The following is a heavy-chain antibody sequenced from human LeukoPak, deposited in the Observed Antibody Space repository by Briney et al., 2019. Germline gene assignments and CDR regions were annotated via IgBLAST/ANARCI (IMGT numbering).Heavy chain of an antibody. CDR2: MSSGSRYI. D-gene: IGHD3-3*01. V-gene: IGHV3-21*01. J-gene: IGHJ4*02. Sequence: GGSLRLSCAASGFTFSSYSMTWVRQAPGKGLGWVLSMSSGSRYIYYADSVRGRFTISRDNAKNSLYLLMNSLRAEDTAVYYCARDRPTGASRLFVVQWGQGTLVTVSS. CDR1: GFTFSSYS. CDR3: ARDRPTGASRLFVVQ.